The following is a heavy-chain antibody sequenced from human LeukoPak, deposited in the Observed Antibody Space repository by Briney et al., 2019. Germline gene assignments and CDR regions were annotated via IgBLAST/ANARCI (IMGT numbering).Heavy chain of an antibody. Sequence: GGSLRLSCAASGFTFSSYSMNWVRQAPGRGLEWVSYISSSSSTIYYADSVKGRFTISRDNAKNSLFLQMNSLRAEDTAVYYCARVLRYCSGGNCYSGGLGYMDVWGKGTTVTISS. J-gene: IGHJ6*03. CDR2: ISSSSSTI. CDR1: GFTFSSYS. V-gene: IGHV3-48*04. CDR3: ARVLRYCSGGNCYSGGLGYMDV. D-gene: IGHD2-15*01.